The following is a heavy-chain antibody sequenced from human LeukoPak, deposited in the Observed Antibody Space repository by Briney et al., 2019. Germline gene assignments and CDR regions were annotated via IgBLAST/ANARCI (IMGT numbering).Heavy chain of an antibody. J-gene: IGHJ4*02. Sequence: GGSLRLSCPASGFTFSSYWMSWVRQAPGKGLEWVAHIKQDGSEKYYVDSVKGRFTISRDNAKNSLYLQMNSLRAEDTAVYFCARDSRWNYVRYFDYWGQGTLVTVSS. CDR2: IKQDGSEK. V-gene: IGHV3-7*01. CDR3: ARDSRWNYVRYFDY. CDR1: GFTFSSYW. D-gene: IGHD1-7*01.